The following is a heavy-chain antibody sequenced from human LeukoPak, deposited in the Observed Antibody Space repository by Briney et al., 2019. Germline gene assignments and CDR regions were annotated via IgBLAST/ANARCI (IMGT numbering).Heavy chain of an antibody. D-gene: IGHD3-16*01. CDR1: GFTVSSNY. CDR3: AKDSPLRTSYHGYFDY. V-gene: IGHV3-23*01. J-gene: IGHJ4*02. CDR2: LTLSGTNT. Sequence: GGSLRLSCAASGFTVSSNYMSWVRQAPGKGLEWFSALTLSGTNTHYADSVKGRFTISRDVSKNTLYLQMNTLRAEDTAVYYCAKDSPLRTSYHGYFDYWGQGTLVTVSS.